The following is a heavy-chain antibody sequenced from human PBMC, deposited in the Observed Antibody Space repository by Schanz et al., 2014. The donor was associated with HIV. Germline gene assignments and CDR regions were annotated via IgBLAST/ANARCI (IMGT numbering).Heavy chain of an antibody. CDR1: GGTFINYA. Sequence: QVQLVQSGAEVKKPGSSVKVFCRASGGTFINYAFSWVRQAPGQGLEWMGGIIPIFGTANYAPKFQGRVTIIADDSTSTVYMELSSLRSEDTAIYYCARHLPGGLFSPLNLWGQGTLVTVSS. V-gene: IGHV1-69*01. CDR3: ARHLPGGLFSPLNL. J-gene: IGHJ5*02. D-gene: IGHD3-16*01. CDR2: IIPIFGTA.